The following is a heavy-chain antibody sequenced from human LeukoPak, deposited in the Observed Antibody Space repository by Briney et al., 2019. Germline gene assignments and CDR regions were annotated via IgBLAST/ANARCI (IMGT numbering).Heavy chain of an antibody. CDR3: ARSLPTAADYYDSSGYYYGFDY. D-gene: IGHD3-22*01. Sequence: ASVKVSCKASGGTFSSYAISWVRQAPGQGLEWMGGIIPIFGTGNYAQKFQGRVTITTDESTSTAYMELSSLRSEDAAVYYCARSLPTAADYYDSSGYYYGFDYWGQGTLVTVSS. CDR2: IIPIFGTG. J-gene: IGHJ4*02. V-gene: IGHV1-69*05. CDR1: GGTFSSYA.